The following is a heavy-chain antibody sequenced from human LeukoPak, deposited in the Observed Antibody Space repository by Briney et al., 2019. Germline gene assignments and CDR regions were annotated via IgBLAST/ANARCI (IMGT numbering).Heavy chain of an antibody. CDR1: GFTFSSYG. V-gene: IGHV3-9*01. D-gene: IGHD1-26*01. CDR2: ISWNSGSI. Sequence: GRSLRLSCAASGFTFSSYGMHWVRQAPGKGLEWVSGISWNSGSIGYADSVKGRFTNSRDNAKNSLYLQMNSLRAEDTALYYCAKDTWELQGGGFDYWGQGTLVTVSS. CDR3: AKDTWELQGGGFDY. J-gene: IGHJ4*02.